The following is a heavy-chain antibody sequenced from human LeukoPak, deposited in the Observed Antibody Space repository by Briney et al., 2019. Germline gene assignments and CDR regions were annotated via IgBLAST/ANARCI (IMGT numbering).Heavy chain of an antibody. CDR3: ARITGVATTVFDY. CDR2: IYSGGST. D-gene: IGHD5-12*01. V-gene: IGHV3-53*01. CDR1: GFTVSSNY. J-gene: IGHJ4*02. Sequence: QSGGSLRLSCAASGFTVSSNYMSWVRQAPGKGLEWVSVIYSGGSTYYADSVEGRFTISRDNSKNTLYLQMNSLRAEDTAVYYCARITGVATTVFDYWGQGTLVTVSS.